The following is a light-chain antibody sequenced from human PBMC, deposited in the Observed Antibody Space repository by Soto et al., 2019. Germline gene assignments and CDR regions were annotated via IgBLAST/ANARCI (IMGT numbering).Light chain of an antibody. CDR1: QSVSSN. CDR2: GAS. J-gene: IGKJ4*01. CDR3: QQRSNWPLT. V-gene: IGKV3-15*01. Sequence: EIVMTQSPATLYVSPGERATLSRRASQSVSSNLAWYQQKPGQAPRLLIYGASTRATSFPARFSGSGSGTDFTLTISSLQSEDSAVYYCQQRSNWPLTFGGGTKVDIK.